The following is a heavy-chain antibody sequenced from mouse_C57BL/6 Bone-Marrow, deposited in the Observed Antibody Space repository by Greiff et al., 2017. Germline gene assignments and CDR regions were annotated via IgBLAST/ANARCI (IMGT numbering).Heavy chain of an antibody. CDR3: AGRGRRLYFDV. Sequence: QVQLQQSGPELVKPGASVKLSCKASGYTFTSYDINWVKQRPGQGLEWIGWIYPRDGSTKYNEKFKGKATLTVDTSSSTAYMELNSLTSEDSAVYFCAGRGRRLYFDVWGTGTTVTVSS. CDR1: GYTFTSYD. CDR2: IYPRDGST. V-gene: IGHV1-85*01. D-gene: IGHD1-1*01. J-gene: IGHJ1*03.